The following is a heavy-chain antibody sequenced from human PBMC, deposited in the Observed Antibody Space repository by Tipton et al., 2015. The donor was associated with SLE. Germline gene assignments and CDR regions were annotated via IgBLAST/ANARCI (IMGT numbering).Heavy chain of an antibody. CDR2: IYYSGST. CDR1: GGSISSGSYY. V-gene: IGHV4-61*01. D-gene: IGHD4-11*01. Sequence: TLSLTCTVSGGSISSGSYYWSWIRQPPGKGLEWIGYIYYSGSTNYNPSLKSRVTISVDTSKNQFSLKLSSVTAADTAVYYCVQVTLDAFDIWGQGTMVTASS. J-gene: IGHJ3*02. CDR3: VQVTLDAFDI.